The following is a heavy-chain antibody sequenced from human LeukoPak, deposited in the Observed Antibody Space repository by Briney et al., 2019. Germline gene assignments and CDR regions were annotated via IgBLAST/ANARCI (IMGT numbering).Heavy chain of an antibody. V-gene: IGHV1-2*02. CDR3: ARVNYYDRNDAFDI. Sequence: ASVKVSCKASGYTFTGYYMHWVRQAPGQGLEWIGWINPNSGGTNYAQKFQGRVTMTRDTSISTAYMELSRLRSDDTAVYYCARVNYYDRNDAFDIWGQGTMVTVSS. D-gene: IGHD3-22*01. CDR2: INPNSGGT. J-gene: IGHJ3*02. CDR1: GYTFTGYY.